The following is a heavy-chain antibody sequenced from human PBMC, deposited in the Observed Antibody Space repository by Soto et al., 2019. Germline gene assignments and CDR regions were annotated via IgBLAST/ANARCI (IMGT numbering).Heavy chain of an antibody. Sequence: SETLSLTCTVSGGSISSYYWSWIRQPPGKGLEWIGYIYYSGSTNYNPSLKSRVTISVDTSKNQFSLKLSSVTAADTAVYYCARGGVGATTRFDPWVQGTLVTVSS. D-gene: IGHD1-26*01. CDR2: IYYSGST. V-gene: IGHV4-59*01. CDR1: GGSISSYY. CDR3: ARGGVGATTRFDP. J-gene: IGHJ5*02.